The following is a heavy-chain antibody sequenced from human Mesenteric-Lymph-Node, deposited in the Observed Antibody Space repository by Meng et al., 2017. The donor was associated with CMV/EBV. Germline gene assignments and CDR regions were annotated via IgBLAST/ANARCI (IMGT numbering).Heavy chain of an antibody. CDR3: ASTYYDFWSGYPSTPDV. Sequence: INSGITYWSWLPQPPGKGLEWIGYIYYSGSTYYHPSLKSRVTISVDTSKNQFSLKLSSVTAADTAVYYCASTYYDFWSGYPSTPDVWGQGTTVTVSS. D-gene: IGHD3-3*01. CDR2: IYYSGST. V-gene: IGHV4-30-4*08. J-gene: IGHJ6*02. CDR1: INSGITY.